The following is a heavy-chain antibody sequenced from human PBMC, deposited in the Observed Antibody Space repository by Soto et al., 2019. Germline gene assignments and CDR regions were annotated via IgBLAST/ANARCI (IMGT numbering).Heavy chain of an antibody. D-gene: IGHD3-22*01. CDR1: GFTFSNAW. CDR2: IKSKTDGGTT. V-gene: IGHV3-15*07. J-gene: IGHJ4*02. CDR3: TTRRLTYYYDSSGYYSLDY. Sequence: GGSLRLSCAASGFTFSNAWMNWVRQAPGKGLEWVGRIKSKTDGGTTDYAAPVKGRFTISRDDSKNTLYLQMNSLKTEDTAVYYCTTRRLTYYYDSSGYYSLDYWGQGTLVTVSS.